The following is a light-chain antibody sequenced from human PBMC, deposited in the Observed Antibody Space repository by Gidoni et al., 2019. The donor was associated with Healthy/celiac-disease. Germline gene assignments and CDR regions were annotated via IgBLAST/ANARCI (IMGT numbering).Light chain of an antibody. J-gene: IGKJ1*01. CDR1: QSVLYSSNNKNY. V-gene: IGKV4-1*01. Sequence: DIVMTQSPDSLAVSLGERATINCKSSQSVLYSSNNKNYLDWSQQKPGQPPKLLIYWASTRESGVPDRFIGSGSWTDFTLSISSLQAEYVAVSYCQQYSSLWTFGQGTKVEIK. CDR3: QQYSSLWT. CDR2: WAS.